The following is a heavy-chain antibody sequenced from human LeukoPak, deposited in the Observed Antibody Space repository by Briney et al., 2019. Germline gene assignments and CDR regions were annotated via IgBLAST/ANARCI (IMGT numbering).Heavy chain of an antibody. V-gene: IGHV4-34*01. J-gene: IGHJ5*02. Sequence: PSETLSLTCAVYGGSFSGYYWSWIRQPPGKGLEWIGEINHSGSTNYNPSLKSRVTISVDTSKNQFSLKLSSVTAADTAVYYCARRHPGKGDYYDSSGHEAYNWFDPWGQGTLVTVSS. CDR1: GGSFSGYY. CDR3: ARRHPGKGDYYDSSGHEAYNWFDP. CDR2: INHSGST. D-gene: IGHD3-22*01.